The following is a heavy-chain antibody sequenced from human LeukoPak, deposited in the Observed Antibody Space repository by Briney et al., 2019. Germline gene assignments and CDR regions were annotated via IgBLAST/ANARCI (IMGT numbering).Heavy chain of an antibody. CDR2: VSNDGSKK. Sequence: GGSLRLSCAASGFIFSTYGMHWVRQAPGKGLEWVAVVSNDGSKKYYADSVKGRFTISRDNAKNSLYLQMNSLRAEDTAVYYCARGYGALWGQGTLVTVSS. D-gene: IGHD4-17*01. J-gene: IGHJ4*02. CDR3: ARGYGAL. V-gene: IGHV3-30*03. CDR1: GFIFSTYG.